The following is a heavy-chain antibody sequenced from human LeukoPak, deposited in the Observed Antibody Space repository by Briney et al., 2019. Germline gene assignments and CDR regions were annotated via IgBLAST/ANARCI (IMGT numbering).Heavy chain of an antibody. J-gene: IGHJ4*02. CDR3: ARQYYYDSSGYYDY. D-gene: IGHD3-22*01. CDR1: GYTFTSYG. V-gene: IGHV1-18*01. Sequence: ASVKVSCKASGYTFTSYGTSWVRQAPGQGLEWMGWISAYNGNTNYAQKLQGRVTMTTDTSTSTAYMELRSLRSDDTAVYYCARQYYYDSSGYYDYWGQGTLVTVSS. CDR2: ISAYNGNT.